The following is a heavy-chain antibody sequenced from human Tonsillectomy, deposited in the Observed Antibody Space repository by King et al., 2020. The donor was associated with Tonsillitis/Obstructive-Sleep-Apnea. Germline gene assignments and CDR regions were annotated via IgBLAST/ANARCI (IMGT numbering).Heavy chain of an antibody. V-gene: IGHV3-73*01. CDR2: VKSKAENYAT. CDR1: GFTFSGSV. CDR3: MRLKCSGGPWYGPT. J-gene: IGHJ5*02. D-gene: IGHD2-15*01. Sequence: QLVQSGGGLVQPGGSLKLSCAASGFTFSGSVIHWVRQASGKGLEWVGRVKSKAENYATAYAASVKGRITVSRDDSKNTSFLELNSLKTEDTAVYYCMRLKCSGGPWYGPTWGQGTLVTVSS.